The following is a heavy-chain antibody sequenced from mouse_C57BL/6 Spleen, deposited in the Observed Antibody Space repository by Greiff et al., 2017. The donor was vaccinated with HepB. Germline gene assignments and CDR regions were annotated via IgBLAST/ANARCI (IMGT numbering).Heavy chain of an antibody. D-gene: IGHD1-1*01. Sequence: QVQLQQSGAELVRPGTSVKVSCKASGYAFTNYLIEWVKQRPGQGLEWIGVINTGSGGTNYNEKFKGKATLTADKSSSTAYMQLRSLTSEDSAVYFCARGDYYGPVYFDVWGTGTTVTVSS. V-gene: IGHV1-54*01. CDR1: GYAFTNYL. CDR3: ARGDYYGPVYFDV. J-gene: IGHJ1*03. CDR2: INTGSGGT.